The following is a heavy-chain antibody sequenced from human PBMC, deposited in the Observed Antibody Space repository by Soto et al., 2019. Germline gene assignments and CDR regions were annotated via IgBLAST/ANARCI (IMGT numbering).Heavy chain of an antibody. CDR1: GYTFTSYY. CDR3: ARDHETPAYDYGDGHYYYGMDV. D-gene: IGHD4-17*01. Sequence: ASVKVSCKASGYTFTSYYMHWVRQAPGQGLEWMGIINPSGGSTSYAQKFQGRVTMTRDTSTSTVYMELSSLRSEDTAVYYCARDHETPAYDYGDGHYYYGMDVWGQGTTITVSS. V-gene: IGHV1-46*01. CDR2: INPSGGST. J-gene: IGHJ6*02.